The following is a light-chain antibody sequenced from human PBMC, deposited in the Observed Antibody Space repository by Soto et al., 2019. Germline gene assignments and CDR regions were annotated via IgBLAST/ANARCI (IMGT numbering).Light chain of an antibody. CDR1: QSISSW. Sequence: IQLTQSPSTLSAHVGDRVTITCRASQSISSWLAWYQQKLGRAPRLLIYDASSLESGVPSRFSGSGYGTEFTLTISSLQPDDFATYYCQQTYTTRALTFGGGTKVDIK. CDR2: DAS. J-gene: IGKJ4*01. CDR3: QQTYTTRALT. V-gene: IGKV1-5*01.